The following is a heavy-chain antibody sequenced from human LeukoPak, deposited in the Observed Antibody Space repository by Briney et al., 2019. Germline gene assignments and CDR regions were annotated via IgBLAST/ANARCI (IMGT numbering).Heavy chain of an antibody. CDR2: INHSGST. CDR3: ARGAGEQLWFYFDY. V-gene: IGHV4-34*01. J-gene: IGHJ4*02. D-gene: IGHD5-18*01. Sequence: SETLSLTCAVYGGSFSGYYWSWIRQPPGKGLEWIGEINHSGSTNYNPSLKSRVTISVDTSKNQFSLKLSSVTAADTAVYYCARGAGEQLWFYFDYWGQGTLVTVSS. CDR1: GGSFSGYY.